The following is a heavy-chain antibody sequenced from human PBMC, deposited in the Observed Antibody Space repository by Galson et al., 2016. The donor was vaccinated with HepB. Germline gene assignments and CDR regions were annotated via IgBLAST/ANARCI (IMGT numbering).Heavy chain of an antibody. J-gene: IGHJ4*02. CDR1: GFTFSTYW. CDR3: ASSVRGSGSPPGGY. V-gene: IGHV3-74*01. CDR2: TNSDGSST. Sequence: SLRLSCAASGFTFSTYWMHWVRQAPGKGLVWVSRTNSDGSSTGFADSVKCRFTISRDNAKNTLYLQMNSLRAEDTAVYYCASSVRGSGSPPGGYWGQGILVTVSS. D-gene: IGHD3-10*01.